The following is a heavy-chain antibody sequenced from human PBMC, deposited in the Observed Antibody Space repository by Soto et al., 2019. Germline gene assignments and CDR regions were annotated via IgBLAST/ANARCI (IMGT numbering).Heavy chain of an antibody. CDR3: ARERYGDYVEYYYGMDV. Sequence: QVQLVQSGAEVKKPGASVKVSCKASGYTFTGYYMHLVRQAPGQGLEWMGWINPNSGGTNYAQKFQGRVTMTRDTSISTAYMELSRLRSDDTAVYYCARERYGDYVEYYYGMDVWGQGTTVTVSS. CDR2: INPNSGGT. J-gene: IGHJ6*02. D-gene: IGHD4-17*01. V-gene: IGHV1-2*02. CDR1: GYTFTGYY.